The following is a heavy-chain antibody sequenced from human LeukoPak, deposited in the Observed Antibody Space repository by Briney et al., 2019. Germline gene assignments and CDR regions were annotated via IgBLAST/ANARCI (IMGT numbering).Heavy chain of an antibody. CDR3: ARAYCSSTSCYLHNWFDP. D-gene: IGHD2-2*01. V-gene: IGHV1-8*01. Sequence: ASVTVSCKASGYTFTSYDINWVRQATGQGLEWMGWMNPNSGNTSYAQKFQGRVTMTRNTSISTAYMELSSLRSEDTAVYYCARAYCSSTSCYLHNWFDPWGQGTLVTVSS. J-gene: IGHJ5*02. CDR1: GYTFTSYD. CDR2: MNPNSGNT.